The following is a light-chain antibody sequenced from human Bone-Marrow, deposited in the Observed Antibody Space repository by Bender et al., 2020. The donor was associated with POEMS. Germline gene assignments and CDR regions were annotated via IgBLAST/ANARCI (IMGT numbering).Light chain of an antibody. Sequence: HSALTQPASVSGSPGQSITISCTGTSSDVGSYNLVSWYLQHPGIAPKLMIYEGSKRPSGVSDRFSGSKSGNTASLTISGLQAEDEADYYCCSYTKSSTWVFGGGTRLTVL. CDR1: SSDVGSYNL. V-gene: IGLV2-14*02. J-gene: IGLJ3*02. CDR3: CSYTKSSTWV. CDR2: EGS.